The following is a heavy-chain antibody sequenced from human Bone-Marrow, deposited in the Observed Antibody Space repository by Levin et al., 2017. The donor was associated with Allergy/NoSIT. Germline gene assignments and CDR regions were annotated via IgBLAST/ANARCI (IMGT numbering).Heavy chain of an antibody. J-gene: IGHJ4*02. CDR1: GFTISTNY. V-gene: IGHV3-66*01. CDR3: ARDDVVATNH. D-gene: IGHD5-12*01. Sequence: GGSLRLSCAASGFTISTNYMSWVRQVPGKGLEWVSIIHSGGRKNYADSVKGRFTISRDNYNNTLYFQMNSLRGEDTAIYYCARDDVVATNHWGQGTLVIVSS. CDR2: IHSGGRK.